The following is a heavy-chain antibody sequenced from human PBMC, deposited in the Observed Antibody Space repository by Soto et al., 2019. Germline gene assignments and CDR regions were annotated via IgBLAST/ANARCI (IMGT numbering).Heavy chain of an antibody. CDR1: GLSITDSEMG. Sequence: VTLKESGPVLVKPTETLTLRCTVSGLSITDSEMGVSWIRQPPGQPLEWLAHIDSSGEKSYRTFLKSRLAISKDTSKSQIVLTMTSMDPADTATYYSARRHLAVAVSPWFDPWGQGIPVTVSS. CDR2: IDSSGEK. D-gene: IGHD6-19*01. J-gene: IGHJ5*02. CDR3: ARRHLAVAVSPWFDP. V-gene: IGHV2-26*01.